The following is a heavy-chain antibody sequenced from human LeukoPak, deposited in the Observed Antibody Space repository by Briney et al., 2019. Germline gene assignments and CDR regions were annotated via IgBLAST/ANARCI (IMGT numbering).Heavy chain of an antibody. D-gene: IGHD1-26*01. CDR3: ATAGGWELPFDY. V-gene: IGHV1-69-2*01. Sequence: GSSVKVSCKFSGYTFTDYYMHWVQQAPGKGLEWMGLVDPEDGETIYAEKFQGRVTITADTSTDTAYMELSSLRSEDTAVYYCATAGGWELPFDYWGQGTLVTVSS. CDR2: VDPEDGET. J-gene: IGHJ4*02. CDR1: GYTFTDYY.